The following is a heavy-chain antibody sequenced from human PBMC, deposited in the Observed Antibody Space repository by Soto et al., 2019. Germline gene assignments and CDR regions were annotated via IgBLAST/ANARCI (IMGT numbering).Heavy chain of an antibody. J-gene: IGHJ2*01. Sequence: AGSLRLSCAASGFAFSSYWMSWARQAPGKGLEWVANIKQDGSEKYYVDSVKGRFTISRDNAKNSLYLQMNSLRAEDTAIYYCVTQGYCRGANCLLRPWYFDLWGRGPLVTVSS. CDR3: VTQGYCRGANCLLRPWYFDL. D-gene: IGHD2-15*01. V-gene: IGHV3-7*03. CDR2: IKQDGSEK. CDR1: GFAFSSYW.